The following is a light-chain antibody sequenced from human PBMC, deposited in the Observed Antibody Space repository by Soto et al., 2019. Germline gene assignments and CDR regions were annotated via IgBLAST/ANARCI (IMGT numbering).Light chain of an antibody. CDR2: KAA. J-gene: IGKJ1*01. V-gene: IGKV1-5*03. CDR1: DNIVHW. CDR3: QHYNSFSRP. Sequence: EIQMTQSPSTLSASVGDRVAITCRASDNIVHWVAWYQQKPGKAPKLLIYKAANLADEVPSRFAGSGSGTDFTLSITRLQPDDFATYYCQHYNSFSRPFGQGTKVDIK.